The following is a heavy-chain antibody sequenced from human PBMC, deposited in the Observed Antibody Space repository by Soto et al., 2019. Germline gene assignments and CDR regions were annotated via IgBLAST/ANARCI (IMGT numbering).Heavy chain of an antibody. V-gene: IGHV4-34*01. D-gene: IGHD3-22*01. Sequence: SETLSLTCAVYGGSFSGYYWSWIRQPPGKGLEWIGEINHSGSTNYNPSLKSRVTISVDTSKNQFSLKLSSVTAADTAVYYCARADDYDSSGYYYFDYWGPGTLVTVSS. CDR1: GGSFSGYY. J-gene: IGHJ4*02. CDR3: ARADDYDSSGYYYFDY. CDR2: INHSGST.